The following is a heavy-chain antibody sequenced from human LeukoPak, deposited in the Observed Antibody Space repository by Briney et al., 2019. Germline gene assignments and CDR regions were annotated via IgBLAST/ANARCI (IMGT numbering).Heavy chain of an antibody. J-gene: IGHJ4*02. D-gene: IGHD1-26*01. CDR3: ARDEVGTTTREVWFDY. CDR2: INWNGGST. V-gene: IGHV3-20*03. CDR1: GFTFDDYV. Sequence: PGGSLRLSFSASGFTFDDYVMSWVRHAPGRGLGWVSGINWNGGSTVYAASVKGRFTISRDNAKNSLYLQMNSLRAEDTAFYYCARDEVGTTTREVWFDYWGQGTLVTVSS.